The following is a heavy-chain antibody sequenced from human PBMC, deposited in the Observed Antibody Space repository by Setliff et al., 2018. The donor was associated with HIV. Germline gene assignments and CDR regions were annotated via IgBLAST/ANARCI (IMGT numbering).Heavy chain of an antibody. CDR2: VHYTGKT. D-gene: IGHD3-10*01. Sequence: SETLSLTCSVSGGSLISGGYYWSWIRQHPGKGLEWIGYVHYTGKTYYNPSLESRISMSVDTSKNQFSLKLTSVTAADTAVYYCARDRRGSGSFFPSWFDPWGQGTLVTVSS. V-gene: IGHV4-31*03. CDR1: GGSLISGGYY. CDR3: ARDRRGSGSFFPSWFDP. J-gene: IGHJ5*02.